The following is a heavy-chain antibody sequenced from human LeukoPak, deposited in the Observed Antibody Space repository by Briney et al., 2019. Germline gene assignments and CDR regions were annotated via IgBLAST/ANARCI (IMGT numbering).Heavy chain of an antibody. V-gene: IGHV1-69*13. J-gene: IGHJ6*02. CDR1: GGTFSSYA. Sequence: ASVKVFCKASGGTFSSYAISWVRQAPGQGLEWMGGIIPIFGTANYAQKFQGRVTITADESTSTAYMELSSLRSEDTAVYYCARDDYGDGYYYYGMDVWGQGTTVTVSS. CDR3: ARDDYGDGYYYYGMDV. CDR2: IIPIFGTA. D-gene: IGHD4-17*01.